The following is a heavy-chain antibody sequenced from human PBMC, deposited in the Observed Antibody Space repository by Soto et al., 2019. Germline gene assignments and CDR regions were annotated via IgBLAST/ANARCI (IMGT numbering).Heavy chain of an antibody. CDR3: ARGGVGAAGGMDA. CDR1: GYTFTIYT. J-gene: IGHJ6*02. CDR2: IIPIFTQT. V-gene: IGHV1-69*08. Sequence: QVQLVQSGAEVKKPGSSVKVSCKSSGYTFTIYTVTWVRQAPGQGLEWMGRIIPIFTQTNYAQKFQDRVTITADKSTSTVYMELSGLRYEDTAVYYCARGGVGAAGGMDAWGQGTTVTVSS. D-gene: IGHD1-26*01.